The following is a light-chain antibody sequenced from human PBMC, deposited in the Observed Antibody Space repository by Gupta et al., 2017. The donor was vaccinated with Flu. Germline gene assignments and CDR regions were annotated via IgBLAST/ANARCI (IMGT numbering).Light chain of an antibody. J-gene: IGLJ2*01. V-gene: IGLV3-21*02. CDR1: NIGSRS. Sequence: YVLTQPPPVSVAPGRTARITCGGNNIGSRSVHWYQQKPGQAPTPVVVVYSDRPSGTPEPFSGSDSRNAAKPTITRVEAEDEADAVYQFCATNPSHNEGVFGGGTKLTVL. CDR2: VYS. CDR3: QFCATNPSHNEGV.